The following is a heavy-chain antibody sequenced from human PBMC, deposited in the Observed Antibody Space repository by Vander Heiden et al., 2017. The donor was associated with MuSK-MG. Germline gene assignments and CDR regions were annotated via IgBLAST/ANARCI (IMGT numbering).Heavy chain of an antibody. V-gene: IGHV3-30*02. Sequence: QVRLVESGGGVVQPGGSLRLSCAASGFTFSSYGMHWVRQAPGKGLEWVAFIRYDGSNKYYADSVKGRFTISRDNSKNTLYLQMNSLRAEDTAVYYCASVWIQLWLRNDAFDIWGQGTMVTVSS. CDR1: GFTFSSYG. D-gene: IGHD5-18*01. CDR2: IRYDGSNK. CDR3: ASVWIQLWLRNDAFDI. J-gene: IGHJ3*02.